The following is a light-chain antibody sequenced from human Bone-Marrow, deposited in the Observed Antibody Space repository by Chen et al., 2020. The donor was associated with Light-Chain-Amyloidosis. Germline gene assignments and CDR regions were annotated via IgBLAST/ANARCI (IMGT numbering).Light chain of an antibody. CDR2: KAV. CDR3: KQYSNWT. CDR1: PSISTC. V-gene: IGKV1-5*03. J-gene: IGKJ1*01. Sequence: DIQMTQLPSTLSASVGDRVTITCRASPSISTCLAWYQQKPGKGPKLLIYKAVNLESGVPSRFSGSGSGTEFTLTICSLQPEYIETYNCKQYSNWTVGQGTKVELK.